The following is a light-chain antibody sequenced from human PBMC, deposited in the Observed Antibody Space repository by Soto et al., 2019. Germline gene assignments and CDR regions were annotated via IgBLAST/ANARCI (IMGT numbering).Light chain of an antibody. CDR3: QQYNSYPWT. CDR1: QTISTW. V-gene: IGKV1-5*03. CDR2: KAY. J-gene: IGKJ1*01. Sequence: IQMTQSPSTLSASVGDRVTFTCRASQTISTWLAWYQQKPGEAPKLLIYKAYTLEVGVPSRFNASGSGTEFTLTINTLQPADFATYYCQQYNSYPWTFGQGTKV.